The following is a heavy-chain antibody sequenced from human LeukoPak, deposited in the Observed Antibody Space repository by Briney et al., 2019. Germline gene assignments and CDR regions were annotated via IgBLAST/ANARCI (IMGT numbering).Heavy chain of an antibody. Sequence: SETLSLTCSVSGVSISSGSNYWGWIRQPPGKTLEWIGSIYSSGSAYYNPSLKSRVIILIDTAKNHFSLNLSSVTAADTAVYYCARGSAKYFDWLLSSPDAFDIWGQGTMVTVSS. CDR3: ARGSAKYFDWLLSSPDAFDI. J-gene: IGHJ3*02. CDR1: GVSISSGSNY. V-gene: IGHV4-39*07. CDR2: IYSSGSA. D-gene: IGHD3-9*01.